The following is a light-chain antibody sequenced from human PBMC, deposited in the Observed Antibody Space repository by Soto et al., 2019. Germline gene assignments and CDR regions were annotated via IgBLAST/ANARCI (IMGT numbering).Light chain of an antibody. CDR3: QHYSGDRAT. J-gene: IGKJ1*01. CDR1: QSINKW. Sequence: DIQMTQSPSTLSASVGDRFTISCRASQSINKWLAWYQHKPGKAPNLLIYEVSTLHSGVPSRFSGSGSGTEFTLTISSLRPDDFATYYCQHYSGDRATFGQGTKVDNK. V-gene: IGKV1-5*03. CDR2: EVS.